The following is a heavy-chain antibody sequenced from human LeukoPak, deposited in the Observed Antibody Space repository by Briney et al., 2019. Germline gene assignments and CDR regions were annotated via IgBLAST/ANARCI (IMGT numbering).Heavy chain of an antibody. CDR1: GGSISSSSYY. CDR2: IYYSGST. CDR3: ARWTMVRGVSYYFDY. V-gene: IGHV4-39*07. D-gene: IGHD3-10*01. Sequence: TSETLSLTCTVSGGSISSSSYYWGWIRQPPGKGLEWIGSIYYSGSTYYNPSLKSRVTISVDTSKNQFSLKLSSVTAADTAVYYCARWTMVRGVSYYFDYWGQGTLVTVSS. J-gene: IGHJ4*02.